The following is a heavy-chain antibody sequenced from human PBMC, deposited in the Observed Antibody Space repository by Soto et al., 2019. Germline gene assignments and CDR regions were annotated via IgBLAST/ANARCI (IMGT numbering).Heavy chain of an antibody. CDR2: ISNDGNHK. CDR1: GFTFSTYN. Sequence: QVQLVESGGGVVQPGRSLRLSCAASGFTFSTYNMHWVRQAPGKGLEWVAFISNDGNHKYYSDSVKGRFTLSRENYQNTLYLQMNSLRAEDTAVYYCAKDKGITAQKDYFDYWGQGTLVTVSS. CDR3: AKDKGITAQKDYFDY. J-gene: IGHJ4*02. V-gene: IGHV3-30*18. D-gene: IGHD6-13*01.